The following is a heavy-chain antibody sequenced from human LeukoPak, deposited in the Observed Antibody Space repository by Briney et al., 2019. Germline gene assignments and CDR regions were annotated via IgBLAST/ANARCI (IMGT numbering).Heavy chain of an antibody. J-gene: IGHJ6*02. Sequence: PSETLSLTCTVSGGSMSSTSYTWGWTRQPPGKGLEWIGSTYYSGSTYYNPSLKSRVTISADTSKNQFSLKLSSVTAGDTAVYYCARDVCSGGSCYAGGYYYYGMDVWGQGTTVTVSS. D-gene: IGHD2-15*01. CDR2: TYYSGST. V-gene: IGHV4-39*07. CDR1: GGSMSSTSYT. CDR3: ARDVCSGGSCYAGGYYYYGMDV.